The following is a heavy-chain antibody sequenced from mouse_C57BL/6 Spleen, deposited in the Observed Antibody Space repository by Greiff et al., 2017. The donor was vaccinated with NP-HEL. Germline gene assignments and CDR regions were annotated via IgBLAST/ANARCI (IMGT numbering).Heavy chain of an antibody. CDR1: GFTFSSYG. V-gene: IGHV5-6*01. J-gene: IGHJ2*01. D-gene: IGHD2-5*01. CDR3: ARHQRSNYGFDY. Sequence: EVQGVESGGDLVKPGGSLKLSCAASGFTFSSYGMSWVRQTPDKRLEWVATISSGGSYTYYPDSVKGRFTISRDNAKNTLYLQMSSLKSEDTAMYYCARHQRSNYGFDYWGQGTTLTVSS. CDR2: ISSGGSYT.